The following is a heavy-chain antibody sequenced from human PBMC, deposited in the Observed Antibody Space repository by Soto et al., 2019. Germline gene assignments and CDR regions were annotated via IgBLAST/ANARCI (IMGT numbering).Heavy chain of an antibody. J-gene: IGHJ6*02. Sequence: PGESLKLSCKGSGYSFTSYWIGWVRQMPGKGLEWMGIIYPGDSDTRYSPSFQGQVTISADKSISTAYLQWSSLKASDTAMYYCASGDCISTSCYDWNYYYYGMDVWGQGTTVTVSS. D-gene: IGHD2-2*01. V-gene: IGHV5-51*01. CDR1: GYSFTSYW. CDR3: ASGDCISTSCYDWNYYYYGMDV. CDR2: IYPGDSDT.